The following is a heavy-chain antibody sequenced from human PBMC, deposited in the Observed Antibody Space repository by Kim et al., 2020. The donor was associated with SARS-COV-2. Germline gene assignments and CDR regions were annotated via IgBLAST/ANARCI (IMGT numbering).Heavy chain of an antibody. Sequence: GGPLRLSCAASGFSFSSYTMNWVRQAPGKGLEWVSYISSSSGTIYYADSVKGRFTISRDNAKNSLYLQMNSLRDEDTAVYYCARTASSSWYGLYFDYWGQGTLVTVSS. V-gene: IGHV3-48*02. D-gene: IGHD6-13*01. J-gene: IGHJ4*02. CDR1: GFSFSSYT. CDR2: ISSSSGTI. CDR3: ARTASSSWYGLYFDY.